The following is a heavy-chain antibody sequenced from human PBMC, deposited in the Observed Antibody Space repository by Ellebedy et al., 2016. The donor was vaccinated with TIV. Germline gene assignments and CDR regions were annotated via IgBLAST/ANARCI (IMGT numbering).Heavy chain of an antibody. D-gene: IGHD3-9*01. Sequence: GGSLSLSXAVSGFTVSSNYMSWVRQAPGRGLEWVSVIYAGGTTDYVASVKGRFTISRDNAKNSLYLQMNSLRAEDTAVYYCANIWYGRSVDAFDIWGQGTMVTVSS. CDR3: ANIWYGRSVDAFDI. J-gene: IGHJ3*02. CDR1: GFTVSSNY. V-gene: IGHV3-53*01. CDR2: IYAGGTT.